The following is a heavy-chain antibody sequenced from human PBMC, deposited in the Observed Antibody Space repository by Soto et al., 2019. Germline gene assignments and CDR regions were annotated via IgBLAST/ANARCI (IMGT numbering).Heavy chain of an antibody. Sequence: PSETLSLTCAVSGGSISSSNWWSWVRQPPGKGLEWIGEIYHSGSTNYNPSLKSRVTISVDKSKNQFSLKLSSVTAADTAVYYCARVVSYDSSGLHFDYWGQGTLVTVSS. CDR2: IYHSGST. J-gene: IGHJ4*02. V-gene: IGHV4-4*02. D-gene: IGHD3-22*01. CDR1: GGSISSSNW. CDR3: ARVVSYDSSGLHFDY.